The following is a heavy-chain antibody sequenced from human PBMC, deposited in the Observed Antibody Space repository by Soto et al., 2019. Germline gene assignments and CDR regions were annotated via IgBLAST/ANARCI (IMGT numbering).Heavy chain of an antibody. Sequence: SVKVSCKASGGTFSSYSISWVRQAPGQGLEWMGGIIPIFGTANYAQKFQGRVTITADESTSTAYMELSSLRSEDTAVYYCYYYDSSGYYSPPDDYWGQGTLVTVSS. J-gene: IGHJ4*02. D-gene: IGHD3-22*01. CDR3: YYYDSSGYYSPPDDY. CDR1: GGTFSSYS. CDR2: IIPIFGTA. V-gene: IGHV1-69*13.